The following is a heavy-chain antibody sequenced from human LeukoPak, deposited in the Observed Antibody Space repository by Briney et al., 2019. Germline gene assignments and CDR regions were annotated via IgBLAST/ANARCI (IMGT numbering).Heavy chain of an antibody. CDR1: GGTFSSYA. J-gene: IGHJ4*02. Sequence: SVKVSCKASGGTFSSYAISWVRQAPGQGLEWMGGIIPIFGTANYAQKFQGRVTITADESTSTAYMELSSLRSEDTAVYYCARAEVDVVVVAATSPLGYWGQGTLVTVSS. V-gene: IGHV1-69*13. D-gene: IGHD2-15*01. CDR2: IIPIFGTA. CDR3: ARAEVDVVVVAATSPLGY.